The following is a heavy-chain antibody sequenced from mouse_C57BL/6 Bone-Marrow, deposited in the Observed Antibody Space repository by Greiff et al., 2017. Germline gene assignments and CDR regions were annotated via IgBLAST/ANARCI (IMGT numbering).Heavy chain of an antibody. CDR1: GFNIKDDY. D-gene: IGHD3-2*02. CDR2: IDPETGDT. Sequence: EVQLQQSGAELVRPGASVKLSCTASGFNIKDDYMHWVKQWPEQGLEWIGWIDPETGDTEYASKFQGKATITADTSSNAAYLQLSSLTSEDTAVYYCTKRPRQLRLACWVQGTLVTGSA. J-gene: IGHJ3*01. CDR3: TKRPRQLRLAC. V-gene: IGHV14-4*01.